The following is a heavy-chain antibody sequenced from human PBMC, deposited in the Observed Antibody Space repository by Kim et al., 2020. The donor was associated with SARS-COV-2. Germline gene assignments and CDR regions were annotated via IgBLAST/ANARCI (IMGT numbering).Heavy chain of an antibody. D-gene: IGHD5-12*01. V-gene: IGHV3-7*01. CDR2: IKQDGRAK. Sequence: GGSLRLSCAASGFTFSTYWMTWVRQAPGKGLEWVANIKQDGRAKYDVDSVQGRFTISSDNAKNSVYLQMNSLRAEDTAVYYCAREVRGYSGYDMVVYDYWGQGTLVTVSS. CDR1: GFTFSTYW. CDR3: AREVRGYSGYDMVVYDY. J-gene: IGHJ4*02.